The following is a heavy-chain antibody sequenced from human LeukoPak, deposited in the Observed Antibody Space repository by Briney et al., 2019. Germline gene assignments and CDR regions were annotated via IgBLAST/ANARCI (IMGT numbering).Heavy chain of an antibody. D-gene: IGHD1-26*01. CDR1: GASINSNY. Sequence: PSETLSLTCTVSGASINSNYWSWIRQPPGKGLEWIGYTYFSGSTSYNPSLKSRVTISVDTSKNQFSLKLDSVTAADTAMYYCARGRGSYLINSWGQGTLVTVSS. J-gene: IGHJ4*02. CDR3: ARGRGSYLINS. V-gene: IGHV4-59*01. CDR2: TYFSGST.